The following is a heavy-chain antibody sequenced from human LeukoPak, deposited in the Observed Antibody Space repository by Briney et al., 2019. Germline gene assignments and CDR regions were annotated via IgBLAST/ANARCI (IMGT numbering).Heavy chain of an antibody. J-gene: IGHJ3*02. CDR3: ATGYCSSTTCRGAFHI. V-gene: IGHV3-9*03. Sequence: GGSLRLSCAASGLTFSSYAVSWVRQAPGKGLEWVSGISWNSGSIDYADSVKGRFTISRDNAKNSLYLQMNSLRAEDMALYYCATGYCSSTTCRGAFHIWGQGTMVTVSS. CDR1: GLTFSSYA. CDR2: ISWNSGSI. D-gene: IGHD2-2*01.